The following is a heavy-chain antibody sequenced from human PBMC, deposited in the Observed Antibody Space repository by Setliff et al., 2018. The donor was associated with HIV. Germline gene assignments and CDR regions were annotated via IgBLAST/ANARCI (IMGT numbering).Heavy chain of an antibody. CDR1: GGSISSYY. J-gene: IGHJ6*02. D-gene: IGHD5-12*01. CDR2: FYTSGST. Sequence: LSLTCTVSGGSISSYYWSWIRQPAGKGLEWIGRFYTSGSTNYNPSLKSRVTMSVDTSKNQFSLKVRYVTAADTAIYYCAREIWGQVAHVPYGMDVWGQGTTVTSP. V-gene: IGHV4-4*07. CDR3: AREIWGQVAHVPYGMDV.